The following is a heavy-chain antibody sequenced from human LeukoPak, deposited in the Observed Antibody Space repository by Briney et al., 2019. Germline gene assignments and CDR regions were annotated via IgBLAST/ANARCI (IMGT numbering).Heavy chain of an antibody. Sequence: ASVKVSCKTSGYTFTNYYVHWVRQAPGQGLEWMGYIVPDAGGVDYDQRFQGRVTMTRDKSISTVYMELSSLKSDDTAVYYCATEDKYCSRTCGKFWGQGTLVTVSS. CDR1: GYTFTNYY. V-gene: IGHV1-2*02. CDR3: ATEDKYCSRTCGKF. J-gene: IGHJ4*02. D-gene: IGHD2-15*01. CDR2: IVPDAGGV.